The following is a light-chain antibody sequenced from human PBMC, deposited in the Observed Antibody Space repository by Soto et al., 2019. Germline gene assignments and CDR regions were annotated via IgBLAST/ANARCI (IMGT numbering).Light chain of an antibody. CDR1: QSVSNN. CDR2: HAS. J-gene: IGKJ4*01. Sequence: EIVMTQSRATLSVSPGERATLSCRASQSVSNNLAWYQQKPGQAPRLLIYHASTRAPGIPARFSGSGSGRELTLTISSVQSEDSAVYYCQHYNSWPLTFGGGTKVEIK. CDR3: QHYNSWPLT. V-gene: IGKV3-15*01.